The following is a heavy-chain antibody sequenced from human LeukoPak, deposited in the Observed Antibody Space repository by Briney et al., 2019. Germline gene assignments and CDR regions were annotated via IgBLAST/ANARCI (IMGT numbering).Heavy chain of an antibody. CDR2: ISAYNGNT. J-gene: IGHJ5*02. CDR1: GYTFTRYG. Sequence: GASVSVSCKASGYTFTRYGISWVRQAPGQGLEWMGWISAYNGNTNYAQKLQGRVTMTTDTSTSTAYMELRSLRSDDTAVYYCARAPTLLNWFDPWGQGTLVTVSS. CDR3: ARAPTLLNWFDP. D-gene: IGHD2-21*01. V-gene: IGHV1-18*01.